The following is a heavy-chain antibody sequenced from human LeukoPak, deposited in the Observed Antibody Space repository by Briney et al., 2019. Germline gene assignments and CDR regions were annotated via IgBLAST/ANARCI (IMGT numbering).Heavy chain of an antibody. CDR1: VGSISSGNW. Sequence: PSGTLSLTCAVSVGSISSGNWWSWVRQSPGKGLEWIGEIHHNGTANYNPSLKSRVTISVDTSKNQFSLKLSSVTAADTAVYYCARIYGRGAFDIWGQGTMVTVSS. V-gene: IGHV4-4*02. J-gene: IGHJ3*02. CDR3: ARIYGRGAFDI. D-gene: IGHD5-12*01. CDR2: IHHNGTA.